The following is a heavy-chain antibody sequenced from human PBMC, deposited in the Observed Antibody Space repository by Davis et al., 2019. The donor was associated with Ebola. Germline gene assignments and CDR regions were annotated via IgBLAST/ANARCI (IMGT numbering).Heavy chain of an antibody. V-gene: IGHV1-18*01. CDR2: ISAYNGNT. CDR1: GYTFTSYG. CDR3: ARHGDYGPDYYYYGMDV. Sequence: ASVKVSCKASGYTFTSYGISWVRQAPGQGLEWMGWISAYNGNTNYAQKLQGRVTMTTDTSTSTAYMELRSLRSDDTAVYYCARHGDYGPDYYYYGMDVWGQGTTVTVSS. J-gene: IGHJ6*02. D-gene: IGHD4-17*01.